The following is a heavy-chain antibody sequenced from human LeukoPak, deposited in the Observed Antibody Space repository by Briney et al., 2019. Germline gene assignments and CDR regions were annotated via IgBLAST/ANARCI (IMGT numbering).Heavy chain of an antibody. J-gene: IGHJ4*02. V-gene: IGHV4-30-4*01. CDR2: VYDSWNN. Sequence: PSETLTLTCTVSGDSINSGNSHWTWIRQPPGKGLEWLGSVYDSWNNYYNPSLESRITMSVDTSKSQYSLELSSVIAADTAVYYCASYFVGNGGRGYWGQGALVTVSS. D-gene: IGHD3-10*02. CDR1: GDSINSGNSH. CDR3: ASYFVGNGGRGY.